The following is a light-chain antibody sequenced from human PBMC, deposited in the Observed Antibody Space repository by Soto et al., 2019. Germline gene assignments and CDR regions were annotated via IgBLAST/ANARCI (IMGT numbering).Light chain of an antibody. Sequence: EIVMTQSPATLSVSPGERAARSCRGSQSVSSNLAWYQQKPGQAPRLLIYGASTRATGIPARFSGSGSGTEFTLTISSLQSEDFAVYYCQQYNNWPPNTFGQGTKVDIK. V-gene: IGKV3-15*01. CDR3: QQYNNWPPNT. CDR2: GAS. J-gene: IGKJ1*01. CDR1: QSVSSN.